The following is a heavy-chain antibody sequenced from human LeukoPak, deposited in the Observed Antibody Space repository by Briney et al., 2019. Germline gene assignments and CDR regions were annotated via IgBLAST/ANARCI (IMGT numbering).Heavy chain of an antibody. CDR3: AKDRGPFLVGFFDS. CDR2: ISARDDST. Sequence: GGSLRLSCAAPGFSFSTYVMSWVRQAPGKGLELVSDISARDDSTNTADSVKGRFTISRDNSKNTLYLQMNSLRVEDTAVYYCAKDRGPFLVGFFDSWGQGTLVTVSS. CDR1: GFSFSTYV. D-gene: IGHD1-26*01. J-gene: IGHJ4*02. V-gene: IGHV3-23*01.